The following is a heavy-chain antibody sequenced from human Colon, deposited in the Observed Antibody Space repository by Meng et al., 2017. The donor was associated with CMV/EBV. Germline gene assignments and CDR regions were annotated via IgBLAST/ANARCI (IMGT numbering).Heavy chain of an antibody. CDR3: ARAVTPRTSWSGSDV. CDR2: ISYANSR. D-gene: IGHD3-3*01. V-gene: IGHV3-30*04. Sequence: GGSLRLSCEAFGFTLSTYSVYWVRQAPGKGLEWVAVISYANSRYYADTVKGQFTISRDNSKNVVNLQMNNLRPEDTGVYHCARAVTPRTSWSGSDVWGQGTTVTVSS. J-gene: IGHJ6*02. CDR1: GFTLSTYS.